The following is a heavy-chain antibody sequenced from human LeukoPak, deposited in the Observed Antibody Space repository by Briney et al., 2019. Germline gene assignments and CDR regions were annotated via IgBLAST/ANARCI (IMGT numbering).Heavy chain of an antibody. D-gene: IGHD4-17*01. CDR1: GFRFTGYC. V-gene: IGHV5-51*01. CDR3: AGGHDYGDYVNAFHL. CDR2: LYPDESNA. J-gene: IGHJ3*01. Sequence: GESLKISCKASGFRFTGYCIGWVRQVPGKGLEWMEILYPDESNAIYSPSFQGQVTMSVDKSIDTAYLQWSSLKASDTAMYYCAGGHDYGDYVNAFHLWGQGTMVSVSS.